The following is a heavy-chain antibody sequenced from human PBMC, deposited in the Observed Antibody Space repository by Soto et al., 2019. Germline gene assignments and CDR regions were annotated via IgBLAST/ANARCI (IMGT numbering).Heavy chain of an antibody. Sequence: QVQLVESGGGVVQPGRSLRLSCAASGFTFSSYGMHWVRQAPGKGLEWVAVIWYDGSNKYYADSVKGRFTISRDNSKNTLYLQMNSLRAEDTAVYYCARVLVVVVPAAKSASFRYYYGMDVWGQGTTVTVSS. CDR3: ARVLVVVVPAAKSASFRYYYGMDV. CDR2: IWYDGSNK. D-gene: IGHD2-2*01. V-gene: IGHV3-33*01. J-gene: IGHJ6*02. CDR1: GFTFSSYG.